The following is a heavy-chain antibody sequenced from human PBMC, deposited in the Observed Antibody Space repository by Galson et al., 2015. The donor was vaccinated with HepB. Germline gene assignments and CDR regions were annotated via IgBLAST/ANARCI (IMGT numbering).Heavy chain of an antibody. CDR3: AAKGLLSGAFDI. V-gene: IGHV1-24*01. Sequence: SVKVSCKVSGYTLTELSMHWVRQAPGKGLEWMGGFDPEDGETIYAQKFQGRVTMTEDTSTDTAYMELSSLRSEDTAVYYCAAKGLLSGAFDIWGQGTMVTVSS. D-gene: IGHD2-21*01. J-gene: IGHJ3*02. CDR2: FDPEDGET. CDR1: GYTLTELS.